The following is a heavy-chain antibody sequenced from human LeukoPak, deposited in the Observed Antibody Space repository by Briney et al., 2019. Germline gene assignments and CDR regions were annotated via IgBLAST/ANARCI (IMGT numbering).Heavy chain of an antibody. D-gene: IGHD2-15*01. CDR1: GGSISSSSYY. J-gene: IGHJ4*02. Sequence: SETLSLTCTVSGGSISSSSYYWGWIRQPPGKGLEWIGSIYYSGSTYYNPSLKSRVTISVDTSKNQFSLKLSSATAADTAVYYCARGGYCSGGSCYGTDYWGQGTLVTVSS. CDR3: ARGGYCSGGSCYGTDY. V-gene: IGHV4-39*07. CDR2: IYYSGST.